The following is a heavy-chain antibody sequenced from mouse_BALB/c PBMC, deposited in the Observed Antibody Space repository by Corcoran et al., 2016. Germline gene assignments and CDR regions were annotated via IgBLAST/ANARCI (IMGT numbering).Heavy chain of an antibody. D-gene: IGHD2-14*01. J-gene: IGHJ2*01. CDR2: ISCYNGAT. CDR3: ARRTYYRYYGPYYFDY. CDR1: GYSFTGCS. V-gene: IGHV1S34*01. Sequence: LVKTGASVKISCKASGYSFTGCSMHWVTQSHGKSCEWIGYISCYNGATSYNQKFKGKTTFTVDTASITAYMQVNSLTSEDYAVYYCARRTYYRYYGPYYFDYCVQGTTLIVSS.